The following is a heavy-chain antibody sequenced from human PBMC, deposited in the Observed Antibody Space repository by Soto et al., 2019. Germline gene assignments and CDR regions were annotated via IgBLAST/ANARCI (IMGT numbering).Heavy chain of an antibody. CDR2: ISYDESNK. D-gene: IGHD3-3*01. V-gene: IGHV3-30*18. Sequence: QVQLVESGGGVVQPGRSLKLSCLASGFTFNDYAMHWVRQAPGKGLEWVALISYDESNKDYADSVKGRFTISRDNSKNALYLQINSLRSEDTAVYYCAKLRLATCDFWGGCESWGQGTLVTVSS. CDR1: GFTFNDYA. J-gene: IGHJ4*02. CDR3: AKLRLATCDFWGGCES.